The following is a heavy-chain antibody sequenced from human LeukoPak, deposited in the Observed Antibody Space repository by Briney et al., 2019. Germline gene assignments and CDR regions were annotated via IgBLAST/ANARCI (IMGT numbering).Heavy chain of an antibody. J-gene: IGHJ5*02. CDR2: IYYSGST. CDR3: ARVPPSSSWYGFWFDP. D-gene: IGHD6-13*01. Sequence: PSETLSLTCAVYGGSFSGYYWSWIRQPPGKGLEWIGYIYYSGSTNYNPSLKSRVTISVDTSKNQFSLKLSSVTAADTAVYYCARVPPSSSWYGFWFDPWGQGTLVTVSS. V-gene: IGHV4-59*01. CDR1: GGSFSGYY.